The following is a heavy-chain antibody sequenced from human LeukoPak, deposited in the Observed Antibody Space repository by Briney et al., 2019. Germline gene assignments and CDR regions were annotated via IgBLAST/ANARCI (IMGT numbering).Heavy chain of an antibody. Sequence: PGGSLRLSCAASGFTFSTYAMHWVRQAPGKGLEWVSSITGSGGGTQYADSVQGRFTISRDNSKNTLYLQMNSLRAEDTAVYYCAKDPNGDYIGTFDIWGQGTMVTVSS. CDR3: AKDPNGDYIGTFDI. J-gene: IGHJ3*02. CDR2: ITGSGGGT. CDR1: GFTFSTYA. D-gene: IGHD4-17*01. V-gene: IGHV3-23*01.